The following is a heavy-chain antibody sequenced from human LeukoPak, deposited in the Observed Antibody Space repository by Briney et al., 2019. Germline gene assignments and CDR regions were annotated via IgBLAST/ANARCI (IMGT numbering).Heavy chain of an antibody. CDR3: AKYPGTGETTDY. D-gene: IGHD7-27*01. V-gene: IGHV3-30*02. J-gene: IGHJ4*02. CDR1: GFTFSSYW. Sequence: GGSLRLSCAASGFTFSSYWMSWVRQAPGKGLEWVAFIRYDGSNKYYADSVKGRFTISRDNSKNTLYLQMNSLRAEDTAVYYCAKYPGTGETTDYWGQGTLVTVSS. CDR2: IRYDGSNK.